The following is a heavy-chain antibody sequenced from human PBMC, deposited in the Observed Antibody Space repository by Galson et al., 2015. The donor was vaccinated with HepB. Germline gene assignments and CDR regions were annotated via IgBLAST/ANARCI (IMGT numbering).Heavy chain of an antibody. Sequence: SLRLSCAASGFTFSNAWMNWVRQAPGKGLEWVGRIKSKTDGGTTDYAAPVKGRFTISRDDSKNTLYLQMNSLKTEDTAVYYCTTVSLDSSGWYYRWRAFDIWGQGTMVTASS. CDR1: GFTFSNAW. J-gene: IGHJ3*02. D-gene: IGHD6-19*01. V-gene: IGHV3-15*07. CDR2: IKSKTDGGTT. CDR3: TTVSLDSSGWYYRWRAFDI.